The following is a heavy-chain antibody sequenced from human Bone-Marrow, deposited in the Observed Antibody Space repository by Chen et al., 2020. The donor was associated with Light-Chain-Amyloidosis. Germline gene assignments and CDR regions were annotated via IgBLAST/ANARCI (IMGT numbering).Heavy chain of an antibody. CDR3: ARDLEAVTSYNYYYYMDV. CDR1: GGSFSAYY. CDR2: VTHTGST. J-gene: IGHJ6*03. V-gene: IGHV4-34*01. D-gene: IGHD6-19*01. Sequence: QVQLQQWGAGLLKPSETLSLTCAVYGGSFSAYYWSWVRQPPGKGLEWIGEVTHTGSTSYNPSVESRVTMSLDISKNQFSLKLTSVTAADTAVYYCARDLEAVTSYNYYYYMDVWGKGTTVTVSS.